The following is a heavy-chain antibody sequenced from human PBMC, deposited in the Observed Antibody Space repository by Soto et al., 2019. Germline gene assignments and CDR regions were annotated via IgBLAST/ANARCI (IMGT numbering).Heavy chain of an antibody. D-gene: IGHD6-19*01. V-gene: IGHV3-23*01. CDR2: ISGSGGST. J-gene: IGHJ5*01. Sequence: PGGSLRLSCAASGFTFSSYAMSWVRQAPGKGLEWVSAISGSGGSTYYADSAKGRFTISRDNSKNTLYLQMNSLRAEDTAVYYCVNDVGFCRLAPGDSWGPGPLVTVFS. CDR1: GFTFSSYA. CDR3: VNDVGFCRLAPGDS.